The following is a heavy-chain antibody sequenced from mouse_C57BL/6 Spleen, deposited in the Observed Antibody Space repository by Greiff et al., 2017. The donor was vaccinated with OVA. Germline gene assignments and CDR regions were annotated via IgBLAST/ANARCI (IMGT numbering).Heavy chain of an antibody. Sequence: VQLQESGAELVKPGASVKISCKASGYAFSSYWMNWVKQRPGKGLEWIGQIYPGDGDTNYNGKFKGKATLTADKSSSTAYMQLSSLTSEDSAVYFCAPYDYDRDYAMDYWGQGTSVTVSS. CDR3: APYDYDRDYAMDY. D-gene: IGHD2-4*01. J-gene: IGHJ4*01. V-gene: IGHV1-80*01. CDR2: IYPGDGDT. CDR1: GYAFSSYW.